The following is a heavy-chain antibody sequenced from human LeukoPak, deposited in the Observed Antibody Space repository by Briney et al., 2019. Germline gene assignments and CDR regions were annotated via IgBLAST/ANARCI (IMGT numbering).Heavy chain of an antibody. CDR1: GYTFTSYG. V-gene: IGHV1-18*01. J-gene: IGHJ3*02. CDR2: ISAYNGNT. CDR3: ARRTFEAFDI. D-gene: IGHD2/OR15-2a*01. Sequence: ASVTVSFTASGYTFTSYGISWVRQAPGQGLEWMGWISAYNGNTNYAQKFQGRVTMTRNTSISKAYMELSSLKSEDTAVYYCARRTFEAFDIWGQGTMVTVSS.